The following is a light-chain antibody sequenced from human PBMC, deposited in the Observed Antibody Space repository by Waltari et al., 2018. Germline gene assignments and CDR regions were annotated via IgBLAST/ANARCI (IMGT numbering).Light chain of an antibody. V-gene: IGLV1-40*01. J-gene: IGLJ2*01. CDR3: QSFDNMLSGGVV. CDR2: GNN. Sequence: QSVLTQPPSVSGTPGQRVTISCSGRTPNTGAGHNVHWFQHLPGTAPKLLIYGNNNRPSGVPDRFSGSKSGTSASLAITGLQADDEADYFCQSFDNMLSGGVVFGGGTKLAVL. CDR1: TPNTGAGHN.